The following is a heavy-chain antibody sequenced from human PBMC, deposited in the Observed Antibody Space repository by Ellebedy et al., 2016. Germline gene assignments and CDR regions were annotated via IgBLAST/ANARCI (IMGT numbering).Heavy chain of an antibody. CDR3: ARGYCSSTSCYTLILPGEYFQH. D-gene: IGHD2-2*02. CDR2: ISYDGSNK. Sequence: GESLKISXAASGFTFSSYAMHWVRQAPGKGLEWVAVISYDGSNKYYADSVKGRFTISRDNSKNTLYLQMNSLRAEDTAVYYCARGYCSSTSCYTLILPGEYFQHWGQGTLVTVSS. J-gene: IGHJ1*01. CDR1: GFTFSSYA. V-gene: IGHV3-30-3*01.